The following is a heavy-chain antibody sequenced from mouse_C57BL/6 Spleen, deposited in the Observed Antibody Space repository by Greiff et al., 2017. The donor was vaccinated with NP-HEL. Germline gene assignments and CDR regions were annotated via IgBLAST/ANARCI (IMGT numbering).Heavy chain of an antibody. CDR2: FYPGSGSI. Sequence: QVQLKESGAELVKPGASVTLSCKASGYTFTEYTIHWVKQRSGQGLEWIGWFYPGSGSIKYNEKFKDKATLTADKSSSTVYMELSRLTSEDSAVYFCARHEVPDGYYDYWGQGTTLTVSS. D-gene: IGHD2-3*01. V-gene: IGHV1-62-2*01. CDR1: GYTFTEYT. CDR3: ARHEVPDGYYDY. J-gene: IGHJ2*01.